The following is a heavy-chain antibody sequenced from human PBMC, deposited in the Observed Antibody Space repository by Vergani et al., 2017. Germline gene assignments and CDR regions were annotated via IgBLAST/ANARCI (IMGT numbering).Heavy chain of an antibody. D-gene: IGHD3-22*01. CDR3: ARQYYYDSSGYYGAFDI. CDR1: GGPISSSSYY. J-gene: IGHJ3*02. CDR2: IYYSGST. V-gene: IGHV4-39*01. Sequence: QLQLQESGPGLVKPSETLSLTCTVSGGPISSSSYYWGWIRQPPGKGLEWIGSIYYSGSTYYNQCLKSRVTISVDTSKNQFSLKLSSVTAADTAVYYCARQYYYDSSGYYGAFDIWGQGTMVTVSS.